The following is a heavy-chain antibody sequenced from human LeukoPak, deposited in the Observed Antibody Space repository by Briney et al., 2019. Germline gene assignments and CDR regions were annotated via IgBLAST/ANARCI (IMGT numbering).Heavy chain of an antibody. D-gene: IGHD3-3*01. CDR1: GFTFSSYA. Sequence: TGGSLRLSCAASGFTFSSYAMSWVRQAPGKGLEWVSAISGSGGSTYYADSVKGRFIISRDNSKNTLYLQMNSLRAEDTAVYYCAKGPPTYYDFWSGFGDYWGQGTLVTVSS. J-gene: IGHJ4*02. CDR2: ISGSGGST. CDR3: AKGPPTYYDFWSGFGDY. V-gene: IGHV3-23*01.